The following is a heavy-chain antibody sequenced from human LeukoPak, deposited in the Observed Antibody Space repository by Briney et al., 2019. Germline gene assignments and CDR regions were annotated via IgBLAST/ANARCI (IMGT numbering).Heavy chain of an antibody. Sequence: GASVKVSCKASGYTFTGYYMHWVRQAPGQGLEWMGWINPNSGGTNYAQKFQGRVTMTRDTSISTAYMELSRLRSDDTAVYYCASPGGSIAARLGEIDYWGQGTLVTVSS. V-gene: IGHV1-2*02. D-gene: IGHD6-6*01. CDR2: INPNSGGT. CDR1: GYTFTGYY. CDR3: ASPGGSIAARLGEIDY. J-gene: IGHJ4*02.